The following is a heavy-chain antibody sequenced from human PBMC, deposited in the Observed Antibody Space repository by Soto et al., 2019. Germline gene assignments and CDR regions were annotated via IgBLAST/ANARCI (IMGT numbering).Heavy chain of an antibody. Sequence: SDTLSLTCTVSFVSIRSYYWYWIRQPPGKGLEWIGYIYYSGSTNYNPSLKSRVTISVDTSKNQFSLKLSSVTAADTAVHYCAKGGYYYDDAFDIWGQGTMVT. V-gene: IGHV4-59*01. CDR1: FVSIRSYY. CDR2: IYYSGST. CDR3: AKGGYYYDDAFDI. J-gene: IGHJ3*02. D-gene: IGHD3-22*01.